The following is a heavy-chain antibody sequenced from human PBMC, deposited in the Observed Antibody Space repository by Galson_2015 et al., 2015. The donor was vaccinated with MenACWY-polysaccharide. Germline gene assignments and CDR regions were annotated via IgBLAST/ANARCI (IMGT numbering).Heavy chain of an antibody. CDR1: GDSVSGNSVA. CDR3: ARGLAVTGYYFDY. J-gene: IGHJ4*02. CDR2: TYFRSKWYS. Sequence: CAISGDSVSGNSVAWNWIRQSPSRGLEWLGRTYFRSKWYSDYAESVKSRISINADTSKNRFSLQLNSVTPEDTAVYYCARGLAVTGYYFDYWGQGTLVTVSS. D-gene: IGHD6-19*01. V-gene: IGHV6-1*01.